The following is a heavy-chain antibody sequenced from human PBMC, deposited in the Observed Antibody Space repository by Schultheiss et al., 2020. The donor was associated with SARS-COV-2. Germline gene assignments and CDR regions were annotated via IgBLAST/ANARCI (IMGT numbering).Heavy chain of an antibody. Sequence: SGPTLVKPTQTLTLTCTFSGFSLSTTSMCVSWIRQPPGKALEWLAHIFSNDEKSYSTSLKTRLTISKDTSKNQVVLTMTNMDPVDTATYYCAHRRYGDPPAYWGQGTLVTVSS. CDR3: AHRRYGDPPAY. V-gene: IGHV2-70*12. CDR1: GFSLSTTSMC. J-gene: IGHJ4*02. D-gene: IGHD4-17*01. CDR2: IFSNDEK.